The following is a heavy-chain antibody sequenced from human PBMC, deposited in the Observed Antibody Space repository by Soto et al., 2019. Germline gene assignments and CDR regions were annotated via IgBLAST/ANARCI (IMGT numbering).Heavy chain of an antibody. CDR2: IKSKTDGGTT. CDR3: TTDWTYCSGGSCYFSRYYFDY. V-gene: IGHV3-15*01. J-gene: IGHJ4*02. CDR1: GFTFSNAW. Sequence: PGGSLRLSCAASGFTFSNAWMSWVRQAPGKGLEWVGRIKSKTDGGTTDYAAPVKGRFTISRDDSKNTLYLQMNSLKTEDTAVYYCTTDWTYCSGGSCYFSRYYFDYWGQGTLVTVSS. D-gene: IGHD2-15*01.